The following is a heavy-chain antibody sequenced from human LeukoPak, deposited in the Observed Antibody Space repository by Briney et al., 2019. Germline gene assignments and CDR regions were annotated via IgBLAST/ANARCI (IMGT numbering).Heavy chain of an antibody. CDR3: VGYYDSSGYLSGFDP. Sequence: PSETLSLTCTVSGGSISSSTYYWGWIRQPPGKGLEWIGSIYYSGSTYYNPSLESRVTISVDRSKNQFSLKLSSVTAADTAMYYCVGYYDSSGYLSGFDPWGQGTLVTVSS. D-gene: IGHD3-22*01. CDR2: IYYSGST. V-gene: IGHV4-39*07. CDR1: GGSISSSTYY. J-gene: IGHJ5*02.